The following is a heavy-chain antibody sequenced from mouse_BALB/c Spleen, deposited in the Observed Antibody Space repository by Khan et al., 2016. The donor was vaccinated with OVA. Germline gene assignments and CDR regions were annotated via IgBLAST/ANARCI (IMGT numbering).Heavy chain of an antibody. CDR3: AKGDYGYAWFAY. J-gene: IGHJ3*01. Sequence: QVQLKESGPGLAAPSQSLSITCTVSGFSLTGYGVNWVRQPPGKGLEWLGVIWGDGSTNYHSVLKSRLSIRQDNSKSQVFLKLNSLQNDDTATYXCAKGDYGYAWFAYWGPGTLVTVSA. V-gene: IGHV2-3*01. CDR1: GFSLTGYG. CDR2: IWGDGST. D-gene: IGHD2-2*01.